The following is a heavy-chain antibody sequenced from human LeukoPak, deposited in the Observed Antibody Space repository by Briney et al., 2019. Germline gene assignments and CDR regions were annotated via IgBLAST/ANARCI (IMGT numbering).Heavy chain of an antibody. CDR2: IYYSGST. CDR1: GGSISSSSYY. Sequence: SETLSLTCTVSGGSISSSSYYWGWIRQPPGKGLEWIGYIYYSGSTNYNPSLKSRVTISVDTSKNQFSLKLSSVTAADTAVYYCARGPIFGVVGAYYYYMDVWGKGTTVTVSS. D-gene: IGHD3-3*01. J-gene: IGHJ6*03. CDR3: ARGPIFGVVGAYYYYMDV. V-gene: IGHV4-61*05.